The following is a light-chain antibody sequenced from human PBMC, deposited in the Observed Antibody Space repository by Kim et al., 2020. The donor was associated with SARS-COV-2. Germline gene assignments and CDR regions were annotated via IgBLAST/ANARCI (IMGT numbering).Light chain of an antibody. CDR3: ASWDDSLNGLVV. CDR1: SSSVGGNS. CDR2: SND. V-gene: IGLV1-44*01. Sequence: ISGSGTSSSVGGNSVSWYKQHPGQAPQHLIRSNDQRPSGVPDRFSASKSVTSASLAISGLQSEDEADYYCASWDDSLNGLVVFGGGTKVTVL. J-gene: IGLJ2*01.